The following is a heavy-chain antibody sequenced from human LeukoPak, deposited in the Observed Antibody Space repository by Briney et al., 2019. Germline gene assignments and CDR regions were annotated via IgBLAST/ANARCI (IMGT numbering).Heavy chain of an antibody. CDR1: GFTFSSYS. J-gene: IGHJ4*02. V-gene: IGHV3-23*01. CDR2: ISGSGGST. CDR3: AKDLVSEPIAAAGMMPGYFDY. Sequence: PGGSLRLSCAASGFTFSSYSMNWVRQAPGKGLEWVSAISGSGGSTYYVDSVKGRFTISRDNSKNTLYLQMNSLRAEDTAVYYCAKDLVSEPIAAAGMMPGYFDYWGQGTLVTVSS. D-gene: IGHD6-13*01.